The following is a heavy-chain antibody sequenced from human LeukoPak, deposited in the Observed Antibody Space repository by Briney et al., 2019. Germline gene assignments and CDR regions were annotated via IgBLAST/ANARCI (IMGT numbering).Heavy chain of an antibody. CDR1: GFTFSSDW. CDR3: AKVSGFKITFGGVID. V-gene: IGHV3-74*01. D-gene: IGHD3-16*02. Sequence: GGSLRLSCAASGFTFSSDWMHWVRQAAGKGLVWVSRINNDGSTTAYADSVKGRFTISRDNAKNTLYLQMNSLRAEDTAVFYCAKVSGFKITFGGVIDWGQGTPVTVSS. CDR2: INNDGSTT. J-gene: IGHJ4*02.